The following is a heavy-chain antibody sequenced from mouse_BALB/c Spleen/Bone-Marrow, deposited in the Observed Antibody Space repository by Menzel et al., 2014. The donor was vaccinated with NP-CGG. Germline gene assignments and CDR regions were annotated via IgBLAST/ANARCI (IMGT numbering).Heavy chain of an antibody. D-gene: IGHD2-14*01. CDR1: GFSLTSYG. V-gene: IGHV2-6-2*01. J-gene: IGHJ4*01. CDR3: ARHRYGAMDY. Sequence: VKLMESGPDLVSPSQSLSITCTVSGFSLTSYGVHWVRQPPGKGLEWLVVIWSDGSTTYNSALKSRLSISKDNSKSQVFLKMNSLQTDDTAMYYCARHRYGAMDYWGQGTSVTVSS. CDR2: IWSDGST.